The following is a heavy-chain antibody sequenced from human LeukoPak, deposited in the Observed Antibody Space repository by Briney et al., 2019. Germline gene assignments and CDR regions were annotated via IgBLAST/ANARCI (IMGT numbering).Heavy chain of an antibody. V-gene: IGHV4-39*01. D-gene: IGHD6-19*01. CDR3: ASPGAVAGS. Sequence: SETLSLTCTVSGGSISRSSYYWGWIRQPPGKGLEWIGSIYYSGSTYYNPSLKSRVTISVDTSKNQFSLKLSSVTAADTAVYYCASPGAVAGSWGQGTLVTVSS. CDR1: GGSISRSSYY. J-gene: IGHJ5*02. CDR2: IYYSGST.